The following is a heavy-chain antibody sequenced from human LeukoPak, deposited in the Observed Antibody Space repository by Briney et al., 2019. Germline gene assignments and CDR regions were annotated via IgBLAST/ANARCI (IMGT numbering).Heavy chain of an antibody. Sequence: GGSLRLSCAASGVTFSSYAMSRVRQAPGKGLEWVSAISGSGGSTYYADSVKGRFTISRDNSKNMMYLQMNSLRAEDTAVYYCAKSAYSGYDFGYYFGMDVWGQGTTVTVSS. D-gene: IGHD5-12*01. CDR1: GVTFSSYA. CDR2: ISGSGGST. V-gene: IGHV3-23*01. CDR3: AKSAYSGYDFGYYFGMDV. J-gene: IGHJ6*02.